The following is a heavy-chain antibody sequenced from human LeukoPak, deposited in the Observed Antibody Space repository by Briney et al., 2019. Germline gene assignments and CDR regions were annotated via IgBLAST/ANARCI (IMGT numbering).Heavy chain of an antibody. CDR3: ARENRSGYSSRFDY. CDR1: GGFISSYY. V-gene: IGHV4-4*07. D-gene: IGHD5-18*01. CDR2: IYTSGST. J-gene: IGHJ4*02. Sequence: SETLSLTCTVSGGFISSYYWSWIRQPAGKGLEWIGRIYTSGSTNYNPSLKSRVTMSVDTSKNQFSLKLSSVTAADTAVYYCARENRSGYSSRFDYWGQGTLATVSS.